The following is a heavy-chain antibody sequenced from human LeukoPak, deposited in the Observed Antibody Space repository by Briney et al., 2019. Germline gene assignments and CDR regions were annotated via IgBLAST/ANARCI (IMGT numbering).Heavy chain of an antibody. J-gene: IGHJ3*02. V-gene: IGHV4-61*02. D-gene: IGHD3-16*01. CDR1: GGSISSGSYY. CDR3: ARGLVWRFLLDSTRESFDI. Sequence: SETLSLTCTVSGGSISSGSYYWSWIRQPAGKGLEWIGRIYSSGSTNYNPSLKSRVTISVDTSKNQFSLKLSSVTAADTAVYYCARGLVWRFLLDSTRESFDIWGQGTTITVSS. CDR2: IYSSGST.